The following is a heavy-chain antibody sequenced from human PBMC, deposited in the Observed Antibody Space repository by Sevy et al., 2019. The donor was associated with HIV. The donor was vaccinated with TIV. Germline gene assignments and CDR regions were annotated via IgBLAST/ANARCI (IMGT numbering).Heavy chain of an antibody. CDR1: GFTFSSYS. V-gene: IGHV3-48*02. CDR2: INTASSTI. J-gene: IGHJ6*02. Sequence: GGSLRLSCAASGFTFSSYSMNWVRQAPGRGLEWVSYINTASSTIYYADSMKGRFTVSRDNAKNSLHLQMNSLGDEDTAVYYCARAADFWSGYPYFYGLDVWGQGTTVTVSS. D-gene: IGHD3-3*01. CDR3: ARAADFWSGYPYFYGLDV.